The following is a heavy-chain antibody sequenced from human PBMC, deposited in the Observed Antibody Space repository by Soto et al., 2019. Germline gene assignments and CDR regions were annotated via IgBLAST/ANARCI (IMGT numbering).Heavy chain of an antibody. CDR1: GFTFSSYS. V-gene: IGHV3-21*01. CDR3: ARRYCSGGSCYYFDY. CDR2: ISSSSSYI. J-gene: IGHJ4*02. D-gene: IGHD2-15*01. Sequence: EVQLVESGGGLVKPGGSLRLSCAASGFTFSSYSMNWVRQAPGKGLEWVSSISSSSSYIYYADSVKGRFTISRDNAKNSLYLQMKSLRAEDTAVYYCARRYCSGGSCYYFDYWGQGTLVTVSS.